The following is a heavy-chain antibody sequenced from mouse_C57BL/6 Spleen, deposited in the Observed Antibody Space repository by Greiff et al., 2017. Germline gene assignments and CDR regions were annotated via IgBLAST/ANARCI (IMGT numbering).Heavy chain of an antibody. V-gene: IGHV3-6*01. D-gene: IGHD2-3*01. CDR1: GYSITSGYY. CDR2: ISYDGSN. Sequence: EVQLQQSGPGLVKPSQSLSLTCSVTGYSITSGYYWNWIRQFPGNKLEWMGYISYDGSNNYNPSLKNRISITRDTSKNQFFLKLNSVTTEDTATYYCARGGFYDGYFDYWGQGTTLTVSS. CDR3: ARGGFYDGYFDY. J-gene: IGHJ2*01.